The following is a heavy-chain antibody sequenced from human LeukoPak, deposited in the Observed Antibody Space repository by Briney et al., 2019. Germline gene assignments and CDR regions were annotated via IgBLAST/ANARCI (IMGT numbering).Heavy chain of an antibody. J-gene: IGHJ4*02. V-gene: IGHV5-51*01. CDR3: ARASRESYDSSGYYVSGFDY. Sequence: GESLKISCKGSGYSFTSYWIGWVRQMPGKGLEWMGIIYPGDSDTRYSPSFQGQVTISADKSISAAYLQWSSLKASDTAMYYCARASRESYDSSGYYVSGFDYWGQGTLVTVSS. D-gene: IGHD3-22*01. CDR2: IYPGDSDT. CDR1: GYSFTSYW.